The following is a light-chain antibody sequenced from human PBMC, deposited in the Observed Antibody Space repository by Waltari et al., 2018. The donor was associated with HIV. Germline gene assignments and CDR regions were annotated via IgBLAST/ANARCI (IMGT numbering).Light chain of an antibody. V-gene: IGLV6-57*01. CDR2: KDD. CDR1: SGSIASNY. CDR3: QSYDNENPVL. Sequence: NFMLTQPHSVSESPGKTVTVSCTRSSGSIASNYVQWYQQRPGSSPTTVIYKDDQRPSGVPDRFSGSIDSSSNSASLTISGLRREDEADYYCQSYDNENPVLFGGGTKLTFL. J-gene: IGLJ2*01.